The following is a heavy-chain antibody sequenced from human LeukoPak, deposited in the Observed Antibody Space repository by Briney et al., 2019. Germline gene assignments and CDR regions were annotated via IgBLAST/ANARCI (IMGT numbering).Heavy chain of an antibody. CDR2: IHYSGDT. D-gene: IGHD4/OR15-4a*01. Sequence: DPLSLTCGVSGGSIGDDYWTWIRPPPGQGLEYIGFIHYSGDTDSNPSLKSRVTMSVDASKNEFSLRLKYVTAADTAIYYCSRLVGVNRGSEDYWGQGILVTVSP. J-gene: IGHJ4*02. V-gene: IGHV4-59*07. CDR1: GGSIGDDY. CDR3: SRLVGVNRGSEDY.